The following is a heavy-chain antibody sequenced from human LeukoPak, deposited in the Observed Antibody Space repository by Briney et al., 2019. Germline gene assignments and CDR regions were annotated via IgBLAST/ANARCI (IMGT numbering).Heavy chain of an antibody. CDR3: ARMMAPTGTVSFDY. V-gene: IGHV4-59*01. CDR2: IHYTGLT. Sequence: SETLSLTCTVSGGSIGSYYWSWIRQPPGKGLEWIGYIHYTGLTNYNPSLKSRVTISLDTSKNQFSLKLNSVTAADTAVYYCARMMAPTGTVSFDYWGQGTLVTVSS. CDR1: GGSIGSYY. D-gene: IGHD1-1*01. J-gene: IGHJ4*02.